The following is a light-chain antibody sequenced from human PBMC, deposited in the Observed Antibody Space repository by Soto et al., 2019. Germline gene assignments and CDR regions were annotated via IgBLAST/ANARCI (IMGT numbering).Light chain of an antibody. CDR2: GAF. CDR3: QQYQNWPPLT. CDR1: QSVSYN. J-gene: IGKJ4*01. Sequence: EIVMTQSPANLSVSPGETATLSCRASQSVSYNLAWYQQKPGQGPRLLIYGAFTRATGIPARFSGSGSGTEFTLTISSLQSEDFAVYYCQQYQNWPPLTFGGGTKVEIK. V-gene: IGKV3-15*01.